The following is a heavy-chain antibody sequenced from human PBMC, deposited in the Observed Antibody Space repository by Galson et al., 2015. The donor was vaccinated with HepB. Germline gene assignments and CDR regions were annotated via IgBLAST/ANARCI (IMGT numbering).Heavy chain of an antibody. CDR2: INTFGNEI. Sequence: SLRLSCAASGFSFGNYWMHWVRQVPGKGLEWISRINTFGNEIKYADSVRGRFATSRDNAKNILYLQMDSLGAEDTDLYYCARRGGSTWFPGSGCFDLWGRGSLVTVSS. CDR3: ARRGGSTWFPGSGCFDL. D-gene: IGHD3-10*01. CDR1: GFSFGNYW. V-gene: IGHV3-74*03. J-gene: IGHJ2*01.